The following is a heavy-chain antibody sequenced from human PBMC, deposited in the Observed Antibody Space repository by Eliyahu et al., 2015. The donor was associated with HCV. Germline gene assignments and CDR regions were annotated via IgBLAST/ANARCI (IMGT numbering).Heavy chain of an antibody. V-gene: IGHV3-23*01. CDR2: ISGSGGST. CDR1: GFTFSSYA. CDR3: AKGVHGGRYYYYGMDV. D-gene: IGHD3-16*01. J-gene: IGHJ6*02. Sequence: EVQLLESGGGLVQPGGSLRLXCAASGFTFSSYAMSWVRQAPGKGLEWVSAISGSGGSTYYADSVKGRFTISRDNSKNTLYLQMNSLRAEDTAVYYCAKGVHGGRYYYYGMDVWGQGTTVTVSS.